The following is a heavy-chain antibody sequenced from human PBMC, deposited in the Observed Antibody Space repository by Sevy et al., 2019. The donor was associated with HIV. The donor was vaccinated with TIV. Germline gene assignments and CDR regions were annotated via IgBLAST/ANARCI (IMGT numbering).Heavy chain of an antibody. Sequence: ASVKVSCKASGYTFTSYGISWVRQAPGQGLEWMGWISADNGDTHYGQKVQGRVTMTADTSTSTVHMELRSLRSDDTAVYYCARDRIAAGMDAWGEGTTVTVSS. CDR3: ARDRIAAGMDA. CDR2: ISADNGDT. V-gene: IGHV1-18*01. CDR1: GYTFTSYG. J-gene: IGHJ6*03. D-gene: IGHD6-13*01.